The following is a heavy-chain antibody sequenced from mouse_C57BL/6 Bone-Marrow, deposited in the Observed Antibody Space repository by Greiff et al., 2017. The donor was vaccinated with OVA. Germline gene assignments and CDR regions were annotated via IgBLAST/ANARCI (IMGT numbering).Heavy chain of an antibody. D-gene: IGHD2-1*01. V-gene: IGHV1-54*01. CDR3: ARGYRNCFSFDY. CDR1: GYAFTNYL. CDR2: INPGSGGT. J-gene: IGHJ2*01. Sequence: QVQLQQSGAELVRPGTSVKVSCKASGYAFTNYLIEWVKQRPGQGLEWIGVINPGSGGTNYNEKFKGKATLTADKSSSTAYMQLSSLTSEDSAVYFCARGYRNCFSFDYWGQGTTLTVSS.